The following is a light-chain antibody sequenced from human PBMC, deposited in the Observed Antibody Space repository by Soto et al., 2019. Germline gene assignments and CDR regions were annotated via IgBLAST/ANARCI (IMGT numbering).Light chain of an antibody. CDR1: QSVSIW. V-gene: IGKV1-5*03. J-gene: IGKJ1*01. Sequence: DIQLTQSPSTLSASEGDSVTITCRASQSVSIWLAWYQQKPGRAPKLLIYKSSILESGVPSRFSGSGSGTEFTLTISSLQPDDFATYYCQQCNTSPWTFGQGTKVDIK. CDR3: QQCNTSPWT. CDR2: KSS.